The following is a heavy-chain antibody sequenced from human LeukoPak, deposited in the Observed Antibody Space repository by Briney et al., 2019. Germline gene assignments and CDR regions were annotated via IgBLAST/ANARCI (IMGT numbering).Heavy chain of an antibody. CDR1: GFTSSSYA. V-gene: IGHV3-23*01. CDR2: ISGSGGST. Sequence: GGSLRLSCADSGFTSSSYAMRWVRQAPGKVLEWVSAISGSGGSTYYADSVKGRFTISRDNSKNTLYLQMNSLRAEDTAVYYCAKDRCSSTSCGTRDNWFDPWGQGTLVTVSS. CDR3: AKDRCSSTSCGTRDNWFDP. J-gene: IGHJ5*02. D-gene: IGHD2-2*01.